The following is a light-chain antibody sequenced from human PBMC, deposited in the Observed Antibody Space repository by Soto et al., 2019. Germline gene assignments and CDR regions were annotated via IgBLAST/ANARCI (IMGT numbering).Light chain of an antibody. J-gene: IGLJ3*02. Sequence: QSVLTQPPSASGTARQRVTISCSGSSSKIGSNTVNWYQQLPGTAPKLLIYSNNQRPSGVPDRFSGSKSGTSASLAISGLQSEDEADYYCAAWDDSLNGFWVFGGGTKLTVL. V-gene: IGLV1-44*01. CDR2: SNN. CDR3: AAWDDSLNGFWV. CDR1: SSKIGSNT.